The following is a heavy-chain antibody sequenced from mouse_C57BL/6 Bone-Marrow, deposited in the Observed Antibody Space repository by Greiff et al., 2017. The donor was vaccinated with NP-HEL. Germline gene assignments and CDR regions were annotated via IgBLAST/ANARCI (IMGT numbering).Heavy chain of an antibody. V-gene: IGHV5-6*01. CDR3: ARPNYYYGSSSYAMDY. Sequence: EVQLQQSGGDLVKPGGSLKLSCAASGFTFSSYGMSWVRQTPDKRLEWVATISSGGSYTYYPDSVKGRFTISRDNAKNTLYLQMSSLKSEDTAMYYCARPNYYYGSSSYAMDYWGQGTSVTVSS. CDR1: GFTFSSYG. CDR2: ISSGGSYT. J-gene: IGHJ4*01. D-gene: IGHD1-1*01.